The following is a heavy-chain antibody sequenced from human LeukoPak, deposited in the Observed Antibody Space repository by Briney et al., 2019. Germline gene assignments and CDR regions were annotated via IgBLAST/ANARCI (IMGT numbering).Heavy chain of an antibody. V-gene: IGHV3-23*01. J-gene: IGHJ6*03. D-gene: IGHD6-13*01. CDR3: AKVAAAGTSFGEVDYYYYMDV. Sequence: GGSLRLSCAASGFTFSSYAMSWVRQAPGKGLEWVSAISGSGGSTYYADSVKGRFTISRDNSKNTLYLQMNSLRAEDTAVYYCAKVAAAGTSFGEVDYYYYMDVWGKGTTVTVSS. CDR2: ISGSGGST. CDR1: GFTFSSYA.